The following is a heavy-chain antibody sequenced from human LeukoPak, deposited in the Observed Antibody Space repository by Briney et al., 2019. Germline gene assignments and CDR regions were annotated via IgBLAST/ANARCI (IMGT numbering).Heavy chain of an antibody. CDR1: GGSISSYY. V-gene: IGHV4-59*01. CDR2: IYYSGST. J-gene: IGHJ5*02. D-gene: IGHD2-2*01. CDR3: ARGPAVPAAKGGGWFDP. Sequence: SETLSLTCTVSGGSISSYYWSWIRQPPGKGLEWIGYIYYSGSTNYNPSLKSRVTISVDPSKNQFSLKLSSVTAADTAVYYCARGPAVPAAKGGGWFDPWGQGTLVTVSS.